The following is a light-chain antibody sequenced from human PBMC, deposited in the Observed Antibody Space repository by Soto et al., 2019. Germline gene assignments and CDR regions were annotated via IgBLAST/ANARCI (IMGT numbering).Light chain of an antibody. Sequence: EIVLTQSPGTLSLSPWERVTLSCRASQSVGTSWLAWYQQKPGQSPRLLIYSTSSRATGIPDRFSGSGSETDFALTISRLEPEDSAVYYCQQYASSQWTFGQGTKVEIK. CDR1: QSVGTSW. CDR3: QQYASSQWT. V-gene: IGKV3-20*01. CDR2: STS. J-gene: IGKJ1*01.